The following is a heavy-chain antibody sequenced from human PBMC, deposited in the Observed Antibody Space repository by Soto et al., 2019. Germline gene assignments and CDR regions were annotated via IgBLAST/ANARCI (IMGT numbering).Heavy chain of an antibody. D-gene: IGHD2-15*01. J-gene: IGHJ5*02. CDR3: ARGLRGIVVVADNGWFDP. CDR2: INPNSGGT. CDR1: GYTFTGYY. Sequence: ASVKVSCKASGYTFTGYYMHWVRQAPGQGLEWMGWINPNSGGTNYAQKFQGWVTMTRDTSISTAYMELSRLRSDDTAVYYCARGLRGIVVVADNGWFDPWGQGTLVTVSS. V-gene: IGHV1-2*04.